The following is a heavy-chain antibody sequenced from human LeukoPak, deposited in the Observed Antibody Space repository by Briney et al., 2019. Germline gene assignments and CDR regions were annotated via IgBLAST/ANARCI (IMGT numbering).Heavy chain of an antibody. Sequence: GESLKISCKGSGYSFSSYWIVWVRQMPGKGLEWMGIIYPGDSDTRYSPSFQGQVTISADKSISTAYLQWSSLRASDTAMYYCARQRSGSYFPDLYDYWGQGTLVTVSS. CDR2: IYPGDSDT. CDR3: ARQRSGSYFPDLYDY. D-gene: IGHD1-26*01. CDR1: GYSFSSYW. J-gene: IGHJ4*02. V-gene: IGHV5-51*01.